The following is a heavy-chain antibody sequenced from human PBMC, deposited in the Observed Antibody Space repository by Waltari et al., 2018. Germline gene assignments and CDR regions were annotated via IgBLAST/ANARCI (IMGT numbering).Heavy chain of an antibody. CDR1: GDSIRHSNYY. V-gene: IGHV4-39*01. D-gene: IGHD6-13*01. CDR2: IYYTKYT. J-gene: IGHJ4*02. Sequence: QLQLQESGPGLVKPSATLSLTRTVSGDSIRHSNYYWGWTIQPPGKGLEWIGSIYYTKYTYYNPSLKSRVTLSLNSVAAADTAVYYCARLSLAAGHLIDYWGQGTLVTVSS. CDR3: ARLSLAAGHLIDY.